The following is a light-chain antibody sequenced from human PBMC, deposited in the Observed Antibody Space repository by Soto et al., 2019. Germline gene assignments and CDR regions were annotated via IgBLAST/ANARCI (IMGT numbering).Light chain of an antibody. CDR3: QQYYDWPIT. CDR1: QSVSSN. Sequence: EIVMTQSPATLSLSPGERATLSCRASQSVSSNLAWYKQKPGQAPRLLIYGASTRATGIPARFSGSGSGTEFTLTISSLQSEDFEVYYCQQYYDWPITFGQGTRLEIK. J-gene: IGKJ5*01. V-gene: IGKV3-15*01. CDR2: GAS.